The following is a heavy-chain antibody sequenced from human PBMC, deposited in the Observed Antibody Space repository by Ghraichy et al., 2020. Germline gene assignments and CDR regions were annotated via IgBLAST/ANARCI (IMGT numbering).Heavy chain of an antibody. Sequence: GGSLRLSCAASGFTFSSYAMSWVRQAPGKGLEWVSAISGSGGSTYYADSVKGRFTISRDNSKNTLYLQMNSLRAEDTAVYYCAKCPTQRGSYRQIYWYFDLWGRGTLVTVSS. J-gene: IGHJ2*01. CDR1: GFTFSSYA. CDR3: AKCPTQRGSYRQIYWYFDL. V-gene: IGHV3-23*01. CDR2: ISGSGGST. D-gene: IGHD1-26*01.